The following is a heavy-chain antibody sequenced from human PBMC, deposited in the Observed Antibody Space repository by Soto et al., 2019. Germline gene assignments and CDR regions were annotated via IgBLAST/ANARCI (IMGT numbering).Heavy chain of an antibody. J-gene: IGHJ6*03. V-gene: IGHV3-33*01. Sequence: GGSLRLSCAASGFTFSSYGMHWVRQAPGKGLEWVAVIWYDGSNKYYADSVKGRFTISRDNSKNTLYLQMNSLRAEDTAVYYCARDPRYYQRYYYYYMDVWGKGTTVTVSS. CDR1: GFTFSSYG. D-gene: IGHD2-2*01. CDR3: ARDPRYYQRYYYYYMDV. CDR2: IWYDGSNK.